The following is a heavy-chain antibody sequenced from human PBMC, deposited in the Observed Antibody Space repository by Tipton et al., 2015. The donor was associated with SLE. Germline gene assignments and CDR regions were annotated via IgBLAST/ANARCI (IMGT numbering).Heavy chain of an antibody. J-gene: IGHJ6*02. CDR3: AGGGVGPYYDFWSGYPLYGMDV. V-gene: IGHV4-59*07. CDR1: GGSISSYY. D-gene: IGHD3-3*01. CDR2: IYYSGST. Sequence: TLSLTCTVSGGSISSYYWSWIRQPPGKGLEWIGYIYYSGSTNYNPSLKSRVTISVDTSKNQFSLKLSSVTAADTAVYYCAGGGVGPYYDFWSGYPLYGMDVWGQGTTVTVSS.